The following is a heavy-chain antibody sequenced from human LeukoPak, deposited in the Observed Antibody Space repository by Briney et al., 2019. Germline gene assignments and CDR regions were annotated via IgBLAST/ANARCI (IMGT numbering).Heavy chain of an antibody. CDR3: ASLRERSYYARGFDY. Sequence: SSETLSLTCAVYGGFDIYYWTIVRQPPGKGLEWIGSIYYSGSTYYNPSLKSRITISVDTSKNQFSLKLSSVTAADTAVYYCASLRERSYYARGFDYWGQGTLVTVSS. V-gene: IGHV4-59*05. CDR2: IYYSGST. J-gene: IGHJ4*02. CDR1: GGFDIYY. D-gene: IGHD1-26*01.